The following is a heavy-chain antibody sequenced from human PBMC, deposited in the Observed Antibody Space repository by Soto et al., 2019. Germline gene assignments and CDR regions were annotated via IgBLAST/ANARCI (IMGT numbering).Heavy chain of an antibody. Sequence: PSETLSLTCTVSGGSISSTSYYWGWIRQPPGKGLEWIANVYSNGRTYYNPSLKSRVSISVDTSKNQFSLRLSSVTAADTAVYYCARRISSSRDFDWISQFDYWGQGTLVTVSS. CDR2: VYSNGRT. J-gene: IGHJ4*02. D-gene: IGHD3-9*01. CDR3: ARRISSSRDFDWISQFDY. V-gene: IGHV4-39*01. CDR1: GGSISSTSYY.